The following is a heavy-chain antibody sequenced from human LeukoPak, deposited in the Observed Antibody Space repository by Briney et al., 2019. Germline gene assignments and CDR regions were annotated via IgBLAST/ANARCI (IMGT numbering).Heavy chain of an antibody. CDR3: ARRRLPMGANNWFDP. CDR1: GGSISSSSYY. J-gene: IGHJ5*02. CDR2: IYYSGST. V-gene: IGHV4-39*01. D-gene: IGHD1-26*01. Sequence: PSETLSLTCTVSGGSISSSSYYWGWIRQPPGKGLEWIGSIYYSGSTYYNPSLKSRVTISVDTSKNQFSLKLSSVTAADTAVYYCARRRLPMGANNWFDPWGQGTLVTVSS.